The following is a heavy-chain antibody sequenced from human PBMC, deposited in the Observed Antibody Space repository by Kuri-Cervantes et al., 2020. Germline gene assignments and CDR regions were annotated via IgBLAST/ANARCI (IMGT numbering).Heavy chain of an antibody. V-gene: IGHV3-30-3*01. D-gene: IGHD6-19*01. CDR3: AREGGDMSSGWPYYYYYYGMDV. J-gene: IGHJ6*02. CDR2: ISYDGSNK. CDR1: GFTFSSYA. Sequence: GGSLRLSCAASGFTFSSYAMHWVRQAPGKGLEWVAVISYDGSNKYYADSVKGRFTISRDNSKNTLYLQMNSLRAGDTAVYYCAREGGDMSSGWPYYYYYYGMDVWGQGTTVTVSS.